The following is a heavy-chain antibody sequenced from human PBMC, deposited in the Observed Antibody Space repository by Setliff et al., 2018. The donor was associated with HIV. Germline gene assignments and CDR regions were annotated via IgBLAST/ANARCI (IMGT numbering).Heavy chain of an antibody. CDR1: GGSFSDYY. CDR2: INHGGST. J-gene: IGHJ4*02. Sequence: SETLSLTCAVYGGSFSDYYWAWIRQPPGKGLEWIGEINHGGSTNYNPSLRSRVTISIDTSKNQFSVKLNFVTAADTAVYYCAREQWLVTRGYFDSWGQGIMVTSPQ. D-gene: IGHD6-19*01. V-gene: IGHV4-34*01. CDR3: AREQWLVTRGYFDS.